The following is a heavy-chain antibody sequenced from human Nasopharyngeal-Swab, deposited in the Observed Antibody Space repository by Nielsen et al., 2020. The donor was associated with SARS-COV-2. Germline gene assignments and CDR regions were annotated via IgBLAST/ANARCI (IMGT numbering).Heavy chain of an antibody. Sequence: ASVKVSCKASGYTFTSYAMHWVRQAPGQRLEWMGWINAGNGNTKYSQKFQGRVTITRDTFATTTYMELSSLRSEDTAVYYCARDDRELLDAFDIWGQGTMATVSS. CDR3: ARDDRELLDAFDI. V-gene: IGHV1-3*01. CDR2: INAGNGNT. D-gene: IGHD1-26*01. J-gene: IGHJ3*02. CDR1: GYTFTSYA.